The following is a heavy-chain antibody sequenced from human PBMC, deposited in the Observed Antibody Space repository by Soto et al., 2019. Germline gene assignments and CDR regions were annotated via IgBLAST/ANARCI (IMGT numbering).Heavy chain of an antibody. Sequence: QVQLVQSGAEVKKPGASVKVSCKASGNTFTSYDINWVRQATGHGLEWMGWINPNSGNIGYAQKFQGRVTMTRDTAIRTAYMEVSRLRCHDTAVYYCARGRASGSYYLLDYWGQGTLVTVSS. CDR2: INPNSGNI. CDR3: ARGRASGSYYLLDY. CDR1: GNTFTSYD. V-gene: IGHV1-8*01. D-gene: IGHD3-10*01. J-gene: IGHJ4*02.